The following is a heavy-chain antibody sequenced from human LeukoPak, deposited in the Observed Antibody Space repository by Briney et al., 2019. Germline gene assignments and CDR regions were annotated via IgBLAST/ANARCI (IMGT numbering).Heavy chain of an antibody. J-gene: IGHJ4*02. CDR3: ARVPYGDYYFDC. CDR2: IYSGGST. Sequence: GGSLTLSCPASGFTVSSNYMSWVRQAPGKGLDWVSIIYSGGSTYYADSVKGRFTISRDNSKNTLYLQMNSLRAEDTAVYYCARVPYGDYYFDCWVQGTLVAVSS. D-gene: IGHD4-17*01. CDR1: GFTVSSNY. V-gene: IGHV3-66*01.